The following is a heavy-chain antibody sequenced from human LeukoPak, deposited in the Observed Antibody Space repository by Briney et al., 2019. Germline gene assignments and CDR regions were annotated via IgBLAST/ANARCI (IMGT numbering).Heavy chain of an antibody. V-gene: IGHV3-30*03. Sequence: GGSLRLSCVVSGFTLSSHGMHWVRQAPGKGLEWVAVISYDGGKKSYADSVKGRFTISRDNPKNTLYLQMDSLRVEDTAVYYCARDRAWDYLDSWDQGPLVTVSS. CDR1: GFTLSSHG. J-gene: IGHJ4*02. CDR2: ISYDGGKK. D-gene: IGHD1-26*01. CDR3: ARDRAWDYLDS.